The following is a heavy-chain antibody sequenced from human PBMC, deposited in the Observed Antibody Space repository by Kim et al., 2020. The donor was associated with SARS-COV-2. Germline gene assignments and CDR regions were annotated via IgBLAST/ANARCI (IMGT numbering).Heavy chain of an antibody. Sequence: SVKVSCKASGYTFTEYAMNWVRQAPGQGLEWMGWINTNTGNPTYAQGFTGRFVFSLDTSVSTAYLQISSLRAEDSAVYYCARSLCPLGVCFFLEHYYGM. CDR2: INTNTGNP. D-gene: IGHD2-21*02. J-gene: IGHJ6*01. V-gene: IGHV7-4-1*02. CDR1: GYTFTEYA. CDR3: ARSLCPLGVCFFLEHYYGM.